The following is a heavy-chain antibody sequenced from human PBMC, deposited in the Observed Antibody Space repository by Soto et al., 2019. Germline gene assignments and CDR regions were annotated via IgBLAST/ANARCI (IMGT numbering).Heavy chain of an antibody. D-gene: IGHD3-3*01. V-gene: IGHV3-33*01. CDR2: IWYDGSNK. Sequence: GGSXRLSCAASGFTFSSYGMHWVRQAXGKGLEWVAVIWYDGSNKYYADSVKGRFTISRDNSKNTLYLQMNSLRAEDTAVYYCARDLERIFGVVILDYWGQGTLVTVSS. CDR3: ARDLERIFGVVILDY. J-gene: IGHJ4*02. CDR1: GFTFSSYG.